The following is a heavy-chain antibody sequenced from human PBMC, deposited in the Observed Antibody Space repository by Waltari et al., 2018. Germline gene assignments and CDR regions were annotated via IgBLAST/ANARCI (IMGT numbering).Heavy chain of an antibody. CDR1: GGPISSYY. D-gene: IGHD1-26*01. CDR3: TRGYPQRSYYFDY. CDR2: IYYSGST. V-gene: IGHV4-59*01. Sequence: QVQLQESGPGLVKPSETLSLTCTVSGGPISSYYWSWIRQPPGKGLEWIGYIYYSGSTNYNPSLKSRVTISVDTSKNQFSLKLSSVTAADTAVYYCTRGYPQRSYYFDYWGQGTLVTVSS. J-gene: IGHJ4*02.